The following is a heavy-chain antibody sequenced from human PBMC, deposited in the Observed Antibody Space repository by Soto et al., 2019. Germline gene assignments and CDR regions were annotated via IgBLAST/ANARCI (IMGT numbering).Heavy chain of an antibody. Sequence: SVKVSCKASGGTFSSYTISWVRQAPGQGLEWMGRITPILGIANYAQKFQGRVTITADKSTSTAYMELSSLRSEDTAVYYCARDIAVAGTTDYWGQGTLVTVSS. CDR1: GGTFSSYT. V-gene: IGHV1-69*04. CDR3: ARDIAVAGTTDY. J-gene: IGHJ4*02. D-gene: IGHD6-19*01. CDR2: ITPILGIA.